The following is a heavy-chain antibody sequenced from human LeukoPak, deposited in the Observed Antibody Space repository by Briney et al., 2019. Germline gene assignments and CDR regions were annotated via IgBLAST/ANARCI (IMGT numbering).Heavy chain of an antibody. Sequence: ASVKVSCKASGYTFTNYGISWVRQAPGQGLEWMGWISAYNGNTNYAQKLQGRVTMTTDTSTSTAYMELRSLRSDDTAVYYCAREYIGYDSSGYYYPNYGMDVWGQGTTVTVSS. V-gene: IGHV1-18*01. D-gene: IGHD3-22*01. J-gene: IGHJ6*02. CDR2: ISAYNGNT. CDR3: AREYIGYDSSGYYYPNYGMDV. CDR1: GYTFTNYG.